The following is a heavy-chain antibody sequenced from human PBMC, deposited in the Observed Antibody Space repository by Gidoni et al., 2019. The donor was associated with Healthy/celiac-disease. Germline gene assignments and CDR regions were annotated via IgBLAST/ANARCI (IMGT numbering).Heavy chain of an antibody. D-gene: IGHD3-10*01. V-gene: IGHV4-34*01. CDR2: IKHSGST. J-gene: IGHJ4*02. CDR1: GGSFSGYY. CDR3: ARGKPGRYFDY. Sequence: QVQLQQWGAGLLKPSETLSLTCAVYGGSFSGYYWSWTRQPPGTGLEWIGEIKHSGSTNYNPSLKSRVTISVDTSKNQFSLKLSSGTAADTAVYYCARGKPGRYFDYWGQGTLVTVSS.